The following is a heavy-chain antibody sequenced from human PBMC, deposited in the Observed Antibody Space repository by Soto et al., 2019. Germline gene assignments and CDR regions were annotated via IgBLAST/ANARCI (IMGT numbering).Heavy chain of an antibody. J-gene: IGHJ4*02. CDR3: ASSSPRSSSRKRTYYFDY. V-gene: IGHV1-8*01. CDR2: MNPNSGNT. D-gene: IGHD6-6*01. CDR1: GYTFTSYD. Sequence: ASVKVSCKASGYTFTSYDINWVRQATGQGLEWMGWMNPNSGNTGYAQKFQGRVTMTRNTSISTAYMELSSLRSEDTAVYYCASSSPRSSSRKRTYYFDYWGQGTLVTVSS.